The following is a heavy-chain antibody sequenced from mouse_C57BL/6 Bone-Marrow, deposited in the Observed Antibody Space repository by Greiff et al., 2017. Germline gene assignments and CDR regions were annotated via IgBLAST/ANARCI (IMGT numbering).Heavy chain of an antibody. CDR3: ALLPGYFDY. V-gene: IGHV1-39*01. D-gene: IGHD1-1*01. CDR1: GYSFTDYD. J-gene: IGHJ2*01. Sequence: EVQLQQSGPELVKPGASVKISCKASGYSFTDYDMNWVKQSTGKSLEWIGVINPNYGTTSYNQKFKGKATLTVDQSSSTAYMQLNSLTSGDSAVXCCALLPGYFDYWGQGTTLTVSS. CDR2: INPNYGTT.